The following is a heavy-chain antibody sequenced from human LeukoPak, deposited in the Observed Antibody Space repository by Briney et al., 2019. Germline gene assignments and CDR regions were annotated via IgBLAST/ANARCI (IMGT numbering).Heavy chain of an antibody. D-gene: IGHD3-22*01. Sequence: GRSLRLSCAASGFTFDDYAMHWVRQAPGTGLEWISAISANGRSTYHADSVKGRFTISRDISKNTLYLQMNSLRAEDTAVYYCAKVAGSSGYYPDFWGQGTLVTVSS. CDR2: ISANGRST. CDR1: GFTFDDYA. J-gene: IGHJ4*02. CDR3: AKVAGSSGYYPDF. V-gene: IGHV3-23*01.